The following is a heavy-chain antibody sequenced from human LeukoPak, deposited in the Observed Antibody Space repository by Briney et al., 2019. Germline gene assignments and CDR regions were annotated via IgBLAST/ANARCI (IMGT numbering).Heavy chain of an antibody. CDR2: IGRSSSTI. CDR1: GFTFRSYS. Sequence: GGSLRLSCEASGFTFRSYSMNWVRQAPGKGLEWVSYIGRSSSTIYYADSVKGLFTISRDNANNSLYLQMNSLRDDDTAVYYCARVWREYGYWGQGTLVTVSS. CDR3: ARVWREYGY. J-gene: IGHJ4*02. V-gene: IGHV3-48*02. D-gene: IGHD2/OR15-2a*01.